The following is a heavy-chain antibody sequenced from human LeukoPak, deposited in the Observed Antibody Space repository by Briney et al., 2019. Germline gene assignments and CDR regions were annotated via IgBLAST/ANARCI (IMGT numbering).Heavy chain of an antibody. J-gene: IGHJ4*02. CDR2: IIPIFGTA. CDR3: ARLSQDYGGNLYYFDY. V-gene: IGHV1-69*05. CDR1: GGTFSSYA. D-gene: IGHD4-23*01. Sequence: SVKVSCKASGGTFSSYAISWVRQAPGQGLEWMGGIIPIFGTANYAQKFQGRVTITTDESTGTAYMELSSLRSEDTAVYYCARLSQDYGGNLYYFDYWGQGTLVTVSS.